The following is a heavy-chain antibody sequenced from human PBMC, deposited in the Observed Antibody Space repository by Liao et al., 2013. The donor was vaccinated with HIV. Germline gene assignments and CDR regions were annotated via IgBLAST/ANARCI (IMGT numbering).Heavy chain of an antibody. D-gene: IGHD2-2*01. CDR2: LYTSEST. CDR1: GGSISSYY. CDR3: ARGGGLYCSSTTCYDAFDI. V-gene: IGHV4-4*07. Sequence: QVQLQESGPGLVKPSETLSLTCTVSGGSISSYYWSWIRQPAGKGLEWIGRLYTSESTNYNPSLKSRVTMSVDTSKNHFSLKLSSVTAADTAVYYCARGGGLYCSSTTCYDAFDIWGQGTMVTVSS. J-gene: IGHJ3*02.